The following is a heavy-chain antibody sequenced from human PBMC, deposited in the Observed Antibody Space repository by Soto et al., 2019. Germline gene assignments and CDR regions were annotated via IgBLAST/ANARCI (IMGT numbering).Heavy chain of an antibody. J-gene: IGHJ4*02. D-gene: IGHD6-19*01. CDR2: INPSGGGT. CDR3: GRRQWQLHPATDY. Sequence: QVQLVQSGAEVKKPGASVKVSCKASGYTFTDYYVHWVRQAPGQGLEWLGRINPSGGGTNTAQKFQDRVTMTRDSSISTASMELSSLRSDATAVYYCGRRQWQLHPATDYWGQGTLVSVAS. V-gene: IGHV1-2*06. CDR1: GYTFTDYY.